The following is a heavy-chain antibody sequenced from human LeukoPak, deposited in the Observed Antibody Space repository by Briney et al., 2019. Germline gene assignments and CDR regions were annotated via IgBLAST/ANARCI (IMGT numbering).Heavy chain of an antibody. CDR1: GFTFSSYG. CDR2: IKTDGSYT. J-gene: IGHJ4*02. D-gene: IGHD1-1*01. CDR3: AREDDGFDN. V-gene: IGHV3-74*01. Sequence: PGGSLRLSCAASGFTFSSYGMHWVRQAPGKGLEWVSRIKTDGSYTNHADSVKGRFTISRDNARNTLYLQMNSLRAEDTAVYFCAREDDGFDNWGQGTLVTVSS.